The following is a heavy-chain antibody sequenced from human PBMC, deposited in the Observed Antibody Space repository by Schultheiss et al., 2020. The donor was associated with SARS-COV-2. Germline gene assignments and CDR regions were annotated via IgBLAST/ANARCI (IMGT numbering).Heavy chain of an antibody. V-gene: IGHV5-51*01. CDR1: GYDFTNYW. D-gene: IGHD6-19*01. CDR3: ARPYSSGWFDY. Sequence: GGSLRLSCKGSGYDFTNYWIGWVRQMSGKGLEWMGIIFPGNSDTRYSPSLQGQVTISADKSTSTAYLQWSSLKASDTAMYYCARPYSSGWFDYWGQGTLVTGS. J-gene: IGHJ4*02. CDR2: IFPGNSDT.